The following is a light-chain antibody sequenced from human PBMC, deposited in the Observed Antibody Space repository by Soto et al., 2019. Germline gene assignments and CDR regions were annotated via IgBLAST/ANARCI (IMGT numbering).Light chain of an antibody. CDR2: GAS. V-gene: IGKV3-20*01. J-gene: IGKJ5*01. CDR3: QQYNNWPRT. Sequence: ESVLTQSPGTLSLSPGDRATLSCRASQSISSSYLAWYQQAPGQAPRLLIYGASSRATGIPDRFSGSGSGTDFTLTISSLQSEDFAVYYCQQYNNWPRTFGQGTRLEIK. CDR1: QSISSSY.